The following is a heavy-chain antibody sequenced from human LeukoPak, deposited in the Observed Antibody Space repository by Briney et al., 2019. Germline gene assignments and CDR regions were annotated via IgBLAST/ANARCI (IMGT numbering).Heavy chain of an antibody. D-gene: IGHD5-18*01. J-gene: IGHJ4*02. V-gene: IGHV3-7*04. Sequence: GESLRLSCAASGLTFSDYWMSWVRQAPGKGLEWVANIQQDGSEKYYVDSVKGRFTISRDNAKKSLFLQVSSRRGEDTAVYYCARDRGFSYGIDFWGQGTLVTVSS. CDR2: IQQDGSEK. CDR3: ARDRGFSYGIDF. CDR1: GLTFSDYW.